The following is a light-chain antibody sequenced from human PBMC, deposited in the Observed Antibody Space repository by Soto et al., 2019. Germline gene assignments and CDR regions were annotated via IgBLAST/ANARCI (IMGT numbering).Light chain of an antibody. CDR2: SAS. Sequence: EIVLTQSPSTLSLSPGERGTLSCRASQNLGTLYLAWFQQKSGQAPRLLIYSASRRATGIPDRFSGSGSGTDFTLTISRLEPEDFAVYYCQQYGSLSWTFGQGTKGDIK. V-gene: IGKV3-20*01. CDR1: QNLGTLY. J-gene: IGKJ1*01. CDR3: QQYGSLSWT.